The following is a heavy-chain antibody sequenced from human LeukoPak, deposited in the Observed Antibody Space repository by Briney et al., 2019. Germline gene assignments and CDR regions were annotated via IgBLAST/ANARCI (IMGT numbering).Heavy chain of an antibody. V-gene: IGHV1-2*02. CDR2: INPNSGGT. CDR1: GYTFTGYY. CDR3: ARDPYSSWGFDP. J-gene: IGHJ5*02. D-gene: IGHD5-18*01. Sequence: ASVKVSCKASGYTFTGYYMHWVRQAPGQGLEWMGWINPNSGGTNYAQKFQGRVTMTRDTSISTAYMELSRLRSDGTAVYYCARDPYSSWGFDPWGQGTLVTVSS.